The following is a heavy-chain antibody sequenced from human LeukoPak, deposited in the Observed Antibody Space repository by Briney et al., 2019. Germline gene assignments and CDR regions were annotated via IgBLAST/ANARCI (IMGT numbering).Heavy chain of an antibody. CDR3: ARAPQSMAAHSSYYFDY. J-gene: IGHJ4*02. CDR2: ISSSSSYI. V-gene: IGHV3-21*01. Sequence: GGSLRLSCGASGFTFSSYSMNWVRQAPGKGLEWVSSISSSSSYIYYADSVKGRFTISRDNAKNSLYLQMNSLRAEDTAVYYCARAPQSMAAHSSYYFDYGGKEPLATAPS. D-gene: IGHD6-6*01. CDR1: GFTFSSYS.